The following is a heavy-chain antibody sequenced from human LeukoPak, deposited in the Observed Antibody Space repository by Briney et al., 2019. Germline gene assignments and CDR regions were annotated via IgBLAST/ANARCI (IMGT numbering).Heavy chain of an antibody. CDR3: AKRGSSGSYHYFDD. D-gene: IGHD1-26*01. Sequence: GGSLRLSCAASGFTFSSYGMHWVRQAPGKVLEWVAIISYDGSKKYYADSVKGRFTSSRDNSKNTLYLQMNSLRADDTAVYYCAKRGSSGSYHYFDDWGQGTLVTVSS. J-gene: IGHJ4*02. CDR2: ISYDGSKK. V-gene: IGHV3-30*18. CDR1: GFTFSSYG.